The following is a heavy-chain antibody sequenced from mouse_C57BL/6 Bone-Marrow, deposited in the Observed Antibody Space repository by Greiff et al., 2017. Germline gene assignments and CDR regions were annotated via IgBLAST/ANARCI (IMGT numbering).Heavy chain of an antibody. V-gene: IGHV5-4*01. CDR2: ISDGGSYT. J-gene: IGHJ2*01. Sequence: DVKLVESGGGLVKPGGSLKLSCAASGFTFSSYAMSWVRQTPEKRLEWVATISDGGSYTYYPDNVKGRFTISRDNAKNNLYLQMSHLKSEDTAMYYCARETTGNYFDYWGQGTTLTVSS. CDR3: ARETTGNYFDY. CDR1: GFTFSSYA. D-gene: IGHD1-1*01.